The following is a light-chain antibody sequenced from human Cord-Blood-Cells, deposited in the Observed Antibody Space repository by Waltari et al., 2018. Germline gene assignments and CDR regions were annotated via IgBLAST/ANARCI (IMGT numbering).Light chain of an antibody. Sequence: QAGLTQPPSVSKGLRQTATLTCTGNSHHVCNQGAAWLQQHQGHPPKLLSYRNSNRPSGISERLSASRSGNTASLTITGLQPEDEADYYCSAWASSLSAWVFGGGTKLTVL. CDR1: SHHVCNQG. CDR3: SAWASSLSAWV. V-gene: IGLV10-54*01. J-gene: IGLJ3*02. CDR2: RNS.